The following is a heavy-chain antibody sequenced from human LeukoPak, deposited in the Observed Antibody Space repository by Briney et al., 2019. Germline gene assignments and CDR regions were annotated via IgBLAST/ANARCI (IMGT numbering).Heavy chain of an antibody. D-gene: IGHD3-10*01. J-gene: IGHJ3*02. CDR3: ARARYGSVAFDI. CDR2: INHSGST. Sequence: SETLSLTCAVYGGSFSGYYWSWIRQPPGKGLEWIGEINHSGSTNYNPSLKSRVTISVDTSKNQFSLKLSSVTAADTAVYYCARARYGSVAFDIWGQGTMATVSS. V-gene: IGHV4-34*01. CDR1: GGSFSGYY.